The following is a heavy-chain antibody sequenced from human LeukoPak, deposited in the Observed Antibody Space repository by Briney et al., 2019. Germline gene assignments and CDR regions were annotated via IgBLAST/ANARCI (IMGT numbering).Heavy chain of an antibody. CDR2: IKAGNGDT. CDR3: ARERDVGRYSGAWYSWDF. D-gene: IGHD6-19*01. V-gene: IGHV1-3*01. Sequence: GASVKVSCKASGYTFTNYAVHWVRQAPGQRLEWMGWIKAGNGDTKYPQTFQGRVTITRDTSASTAYMELSSLRSEDTAVYYCARERDVGRYSGAWYSWDFWGQGTLVTVSS. J-gene: IGHJ4*02. CDR1: GYTFTNYA.